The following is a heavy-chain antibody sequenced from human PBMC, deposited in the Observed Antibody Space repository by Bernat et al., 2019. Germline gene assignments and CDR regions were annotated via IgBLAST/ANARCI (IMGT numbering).Heavy chain of an antibody. D-gene: IGHD2-2*01. CDR3: ARDTVTLQDSVVVPAAENDY. Sequence: EVQLVESGGGLVQPGGSLRLSCAASGFTFSSYWMHCVRQAPGKGLVWVSRINSDVSSTSYADSAKGLFTISRDNAKNTLYLQMNSLRAEDTAVYYCARDTVTLQDSVVVPAAENDYWGQGTLVTVSS. V-gene: IGHV3-74*01. CDR1: GFTFSSYW. J-gene: IGHJ4*02. CDR2: INSDVSST.